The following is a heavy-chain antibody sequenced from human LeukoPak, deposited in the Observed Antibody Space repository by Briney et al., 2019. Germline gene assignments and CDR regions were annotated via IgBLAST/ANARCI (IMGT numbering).Heavy chain of an antibody. J-gene: IGHJ4*02. Sequence: PGGSLRLSCAASGFTLGSYEMNWVRQAPGKGLEWVSVIYRGGNTYYADSVKGRFTISRDISKNTVYLQMSSLRAEDTAVYYCARGGELPSAFDYWGQGTLVTVSS. D-gene: IGHD1-26*01. CDR1: GFTLGSYE. V-gene: IGHV3-53*01. CDR2: IYRGGNT. CDR3: ARGGELPSAFDY.